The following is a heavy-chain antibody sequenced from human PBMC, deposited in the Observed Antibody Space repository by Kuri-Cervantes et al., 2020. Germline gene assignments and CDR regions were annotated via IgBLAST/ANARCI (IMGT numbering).Heavy chain of an antibody. CDR2: IIPNSGGT. Sequence: ASVKVSCKASGGTFSSYAISWVRQAPGQGLEWMGGIIPNSGGTNYAQKFQGWVTMTRDTSISTAYMELSRLRSDDTAVYYCARETDYGDYVNFDYWGQGTLVTVSS. V-gene: IGHV1-2*04. CDR3: ARETDYGDYVNFDY. J-gene: IGHJ4*02. CDR1: GGTFSSYA. D-gene: IGHD4-17*01.